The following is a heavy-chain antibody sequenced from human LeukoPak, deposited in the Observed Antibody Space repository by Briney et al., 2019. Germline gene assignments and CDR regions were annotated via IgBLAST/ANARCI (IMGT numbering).Heavy chain of an antibody. J-gene: IGHJ3*02. CDR2: IRYDGSNK. V-gene: IGHV3-30*02. CDR1: GFSFSSYG. D-gene: IGHD1-26*01. Sequence: TGGSLRLSCAASGFSFSSYGMHWARQAPGKGLEWVALIRYDGSNKYYADSVKGRFTISRDNSKNTLYLQMNSLRAEDTAVYYCARDREGATFSAFDIWGQGTMVTVSS. CDR3: ARDREGATFSAFDI.